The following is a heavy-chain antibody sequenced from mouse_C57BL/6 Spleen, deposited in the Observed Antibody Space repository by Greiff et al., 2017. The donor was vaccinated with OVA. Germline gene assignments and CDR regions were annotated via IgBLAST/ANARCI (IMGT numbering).Heavy chain of an antibody. V-gene: IGHV1-62-2*01. J-gene: IGHJ2*01. CDR1: GYTFTEYT. CDR2: FYPGSGSI. CDR3: ARQEEGGEAGVRRADY. Sequence: VQLQQSGAELVKPGASVKLSCKASGYTFTEYTIHWVKQRSGQGLEWIGWFYPGSGSIKYNEKFKDKATLTADKSSSTVYMELSRLTSEDSAVYFCARQEEGGEAGVRRADYWGQGTTLTVSS. D-gene: IGHD2-14*01.